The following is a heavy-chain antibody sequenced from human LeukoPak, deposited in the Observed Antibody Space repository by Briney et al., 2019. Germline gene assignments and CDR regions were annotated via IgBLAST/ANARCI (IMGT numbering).Heavy chain of an antibody. CDR2: ISSSSDYI. CDR3: ASASSGGSCYL. Sequence: GGSLRLSCATSGFTFSSFNMNWVRQAPGKGLEWVSHISSSSDYIPYADSVKGRFTISRDNAKNSLYLQMNSLRAEDTAVYYCASASSGGSCYLWGQGTLVTVSS. J-gene: IGHJ5*02. V-gene: IGHV3-21*01. D-gene: IGHD2-15*01. CDR1: GFTFSSFN.